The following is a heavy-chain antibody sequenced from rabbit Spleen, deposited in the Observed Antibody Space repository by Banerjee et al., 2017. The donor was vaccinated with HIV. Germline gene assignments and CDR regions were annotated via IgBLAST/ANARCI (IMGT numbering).Heavy chain of an antibody. D-gene: IGHD4-2*01. CDR2: IYTGAGDST. V-gene: IGHV1S45*01. J-gene: IGHJ4*01. CDR1: GFSFSSSYY. CDR3: ARDGYGGTWIFNL. Sequence: QEQLVESGGGLVQPEGSLTLTCTASGFSFSSSYYMCWVRQAPGKGLEWIGCIYTGAGDSTYYASWAKGRFTITRSTSLNTVTLQLTSLTAADTATYFCARDGYGGTWIFNLWGPGTLVTVS.